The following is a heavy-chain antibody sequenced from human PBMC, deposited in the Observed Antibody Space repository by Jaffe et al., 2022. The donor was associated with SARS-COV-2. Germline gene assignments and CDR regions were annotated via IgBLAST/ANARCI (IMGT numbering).Heavy chain of an antibody. V-gene: IGHV3-30*04. Sequence: QVQLVESGGGVVQPGRSLRLSCAASGFTFSSYAMYWVRQAPGKGLEWVTVISYDGSNKYYADSVTGRFIISRDNSKNTLFLQMNSLRPDDTAVYYCARGPSSWYYFDYWGQGALVTVSS. CDR2: ISYDGSNK. CDR1: GFTFSSYA. CDR3: ARGPSSWYYFDY. J-gene: IGHJ4*02. D-gene: IGHD6-13*01.